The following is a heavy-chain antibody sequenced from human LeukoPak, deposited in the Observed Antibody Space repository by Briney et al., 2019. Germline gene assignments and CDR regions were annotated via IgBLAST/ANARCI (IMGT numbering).Heavy chain of an antibody. CDR3: TTLALLPHKPFDY. CDR2: IKNKIDGGTT. CDR1: GFILNRAW. V-gene: IGHV3-15*07. D-gene: IGHD2-21*01. Sequence: GGSLRLSCAASGFILNRAWMNWIRQDPGKGLEWVGRIKNKIDGGTTDYAAPVKGRFIISRDDSKNTLYLQMNSLKTEDTAVYFCTTLALLPHKPFDYWGQGTLVTVSS. J-gene: IGHJ4*02.